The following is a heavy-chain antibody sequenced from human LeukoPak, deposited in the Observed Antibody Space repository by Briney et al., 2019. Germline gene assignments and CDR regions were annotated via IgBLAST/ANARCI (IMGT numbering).Heavy chain of an antibody. D-gene: IGHD2-2*01. CDR3: ARGRECSSASCYWTFDY. J-gene: IGHJ4*02. CDR1: GYTFTSYA. V-gene: IGHV1-3*04. Sequence: ASVKVSCKASGYTFTSYAIHWVRQAPGQRLEWMGWINTGNGNTKYSQKFQGSVTITRDMSASTVYMELRSLRSEDTAMYYRARGRECSSASCYWTFDYWGQGTLVPVSS. CDR2: INTGNGNT.